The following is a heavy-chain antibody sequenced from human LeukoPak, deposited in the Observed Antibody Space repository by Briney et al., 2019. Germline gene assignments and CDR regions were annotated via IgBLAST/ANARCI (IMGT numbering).Heavy chain of an antibody. Sequence: TETLSLTCSVSGGSITSYYWSWIRQPPGKGLESTRYIYYSGSTNYNPSLKSRVTIAVDTSKNQFSLKLSSVTAADTAVYYCARGGIAAAALVHLDYWGQGTLVTVSS. CDR2: IYYSGST. CDR3: ARGGIAAAALVHLDY. D-gene: IGHD6-13*01. V-gene: IGHV4-59*01. CDR1: GGSITSYY. J-gene: IGHJ4*02.